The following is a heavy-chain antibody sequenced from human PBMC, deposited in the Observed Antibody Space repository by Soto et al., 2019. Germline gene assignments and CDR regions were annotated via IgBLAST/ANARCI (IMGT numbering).Heavy chain of an antibody. CDR1: GYTFTSYA. Sequence: QVQLVQSGAEVKKPGASVKVSCKASGYTFTSYAMHWVRQAPGQRLEWMGWINAGNGNTKYSQKFQGRVTITRAKSARRAYMERSGVRSEDMAVYYCERTSGYYLYGYWGQGTLVTGSS. CDR3: ERTSGYYLYGY. J-gene: IGHJ4*02. CDR2: INAGNGNT. D-gene: IGHD3-22*01. V-gene: IGHV1-3*01.